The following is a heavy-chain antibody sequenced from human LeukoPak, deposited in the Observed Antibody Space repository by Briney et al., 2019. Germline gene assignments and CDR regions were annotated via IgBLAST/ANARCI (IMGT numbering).Heavy chain of an antibody. Sequence: AGGSLRLSCAASGFIFSSYEMNWVRQAPGKGLEWVSYISSSGNTIYYADSVKGRFTISRDNAKNSLYLQMNSLRDEDTAVYYCARDQEDISPWDYYYYYGMDVWGQGTTVTVSS. CDR1: GFIFSSYE. J-gene: IGHJ6*02. CDR3: ARDQEDISPWDYYYYYGMDV. CDR2: ISSSGNTI. D-gene: IGHD3-3*02. V-gene: IGHV3-48*03.